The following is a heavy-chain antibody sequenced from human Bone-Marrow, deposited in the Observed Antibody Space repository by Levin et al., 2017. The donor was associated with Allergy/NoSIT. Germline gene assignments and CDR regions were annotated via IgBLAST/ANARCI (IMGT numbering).Heavy chain of an antibody. CDR3: ARDDSDSSGYYLGNY. J-gene: IGHJ4*02. CDR2: IVTNTGRP. D-gene: IGHD3-22*01. CDR1: GYPFTSYT. V-gene: IGHV7-4-1*02. Sequence: SGGSLRLSCKASGYPFTSYTINWVRQAPGQGLEWMGLIVTNTGRPTYAQGFTGRFVFSLDTSVSTAYLQISTLKAEDTAVYYCARDDSDSSGYYLGNYWGQGTLVTVSS.